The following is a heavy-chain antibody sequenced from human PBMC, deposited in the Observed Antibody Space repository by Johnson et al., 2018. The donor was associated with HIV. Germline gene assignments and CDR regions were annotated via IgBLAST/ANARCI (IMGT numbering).Heavy chain of an antibody. V-gene: IGHV3-20*04. J-gene: IGHJ3*02. Sequence: VQLVESGGGVVRPGGSLRLSCAASGFTFDDYGMSWVRQAPGKGLEWVSGINWNGRSTGYADSVKGRFTISRDNAKNCLYLQMNSLRVEDTALYYCAKDFVGSMRSSWGWGASSALDIWGQGTMVTVSS. D-gene: IGHD6-13*01. CDR2: INWNGRST. CDR3: AKDFVGSMRSSWGWGASSALDI. CDR1: GFTFDDYG.